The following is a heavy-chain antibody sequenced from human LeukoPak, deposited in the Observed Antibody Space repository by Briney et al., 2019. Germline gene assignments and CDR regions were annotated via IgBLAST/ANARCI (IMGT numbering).Heavy chain of an antibody. CDR3: AKDVWYYYDSSGVYFDY. Sequence: GGPLRLSCAASGFTFSNYSMSWVRQAPGKGLEWLSAISGSGDSTYYVDSVKGRFTISRDNSKNTLYLQMNSMRAEDTAVYYCAKDVWYYYDSSGVYFDYWGQGTLVTVSS. CDR1: GFTFSNYS. D-gene: IGHD3-22*01. CDR2: ISGSGDST. J-gene: IGHJ4*02. V-gene: IGHV3-23*01.